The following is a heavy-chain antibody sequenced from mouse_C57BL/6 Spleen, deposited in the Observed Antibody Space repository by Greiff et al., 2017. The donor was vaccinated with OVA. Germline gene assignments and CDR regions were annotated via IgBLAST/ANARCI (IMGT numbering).Heavy chain of an antibody. D-gene: IGHD1-1*01. CDR3: ARRAVVAHWYFDV. J-gene: IGHJ1*03. CDR2: IYPGSGST. CDR1: GYTFTSYW. V-gene: IGHV1-55*01. Sequence: QVHVKQPGAELVKPGASVKMSCKASGYTFTSYWITWVKQRPGQGLEWIGDIYPGSGSTNYNEKFKSKATLTVDTSSSTAYMQLSSLTSEDSAVYYCARRAVVAHWYFDVWGTGTTVTVSS.